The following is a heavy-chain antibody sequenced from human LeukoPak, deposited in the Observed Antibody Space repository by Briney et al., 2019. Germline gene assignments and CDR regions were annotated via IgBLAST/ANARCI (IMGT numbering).Heavy chain of an antibody. J-gene: IGHJ4*02. D-gene: IGHD7-27*01. CDR3: ARDLGNLAFDY. V-gene: IGHV3-53*01. CDR2: IYSGGST. Sequence: GSLRLSCAASGFTVSSNYMSWVRQAPGKGLEWVSVIYSGGSTYYADSVKGRFTISRDNSKNTLYLQMNSLRAEDTAVYYCARDLGNLAFDYWGQGTLVTVSS. CDR1: GFTVSSNY.